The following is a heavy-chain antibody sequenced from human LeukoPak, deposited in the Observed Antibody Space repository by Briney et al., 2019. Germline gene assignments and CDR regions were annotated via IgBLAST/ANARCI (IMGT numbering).Heavy chain of an antibody. CDR3: ARNGYEAFDI. D-gene: IGHD5-12*01. CDR2: IYYSGST. J-gene: IGHJ3*02. CDR1: GGSISSYY. V-gene: IGHV4-59*08. Sequence: PSETLSLTCTVSGGSISSYYWSWIRQPPGKGLEWIGYIYYSGSTNYNPSLKSRVTISVDTSKNQFSLKLSSVTAADTAVYYCARNGYEAFDIWGQGTMVTVSP.